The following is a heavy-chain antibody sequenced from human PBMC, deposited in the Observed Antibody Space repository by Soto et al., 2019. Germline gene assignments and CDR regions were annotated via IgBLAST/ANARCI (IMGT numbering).Heavy chain of an antibody. CDR2: IYSGGST. J-gene: IGHJ1*01. CDR1: GFTVSSNY. CDR3: ARDVYDSSGYYLEYFQH. V-gene: IGHV3-66*01. D-gene: IGHD3-22*01. Sequence: GGSLRLSCAASGFTVSSNYMSWVRQAPGKGLEWVSVIYSGGSTYYADSVKGRFTISRDNSKNTLYLQMNSLRAEDTAVYYCARDVYDSSGYYLEYFQHWGQGALITVSS.